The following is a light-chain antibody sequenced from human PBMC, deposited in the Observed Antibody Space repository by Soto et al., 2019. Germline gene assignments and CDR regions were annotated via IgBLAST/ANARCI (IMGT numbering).Light chain of an antibody. Sequence: QSVPTQPPSASGTPGQRVTISCSGSRSNIESNTVNWYQQLPGTAPKLLIFNNNQWPSGVPDRFSGSKSGTSASLAISGLQSGDEADYYCAAWDDSLNGWVFGGGTKLTVL. V-gene: IGLV1-44*01. CDR2: NNN. CDR1: RSNIESNT. J-gene: IGLJ3*02. CDR3: AAWDDSLNGWV.